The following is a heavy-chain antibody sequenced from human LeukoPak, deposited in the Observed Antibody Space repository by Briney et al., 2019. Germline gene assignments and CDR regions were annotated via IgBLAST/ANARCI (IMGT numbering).Heavy chain of an antibody. J-gene: IGHJ6*04. CDR2: INPGAGST. D-gene: IGHD2-2*01. V-gene: IGHV1-46*01. CDR3: ARTRYCSSTSCAGMDV. Sequence: ASVKVSCKASGYTFTSYYIHWVRQAPGQGLECMGFINPGAGSTNYAQNFQDRLTMTRDTSTITVYMELSSLRSEDTAVYYCARTRYCSSTSCAGMDVWGKGTTVTVSS. CDR1: GYTFTSYY.